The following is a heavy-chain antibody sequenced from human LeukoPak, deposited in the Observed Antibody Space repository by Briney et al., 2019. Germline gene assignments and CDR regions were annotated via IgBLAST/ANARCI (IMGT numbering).Heavy chain of an antibody. CDR2: ISSNGGST. CDR3: AKAGVRGVIINYLDY. V-gene: IGHV3-64*01. D-gene: IGHD3-10*01. CDR1: GFTFSSYA. Sequence: GGSLRLSCAASGFTFSSYAMHWVRQAPGKGLEYVSAISSNGGSTYYANSVKGRFTISRDNSKNTLYLQMNSLRAEDTAVYYCAKAGVRGVIINYLDYWGQGTLVTVSS. J-gene: IGHJ4*02.